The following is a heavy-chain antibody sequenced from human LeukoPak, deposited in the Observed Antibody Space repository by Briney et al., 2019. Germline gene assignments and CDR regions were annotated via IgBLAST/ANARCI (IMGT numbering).Heavy chain of an antibody. J-gene: IGHJ4*02. CDR1: GYTFTSYG. CDR2: ISAYKGNT. D-gene: IGHD6-13*01. V-gene: IGHV1-18*01. CDR3: ARDRGIAAAGTSFTFDY. Sequence: ASVKVSCKASGYTFTSYGISWVRQAPGQGLEWMGWISAYKGNTNYAQKLQGRVTMTTDTSTSTAYMELRSLRSDDTAVYYCARDRGIAAAGTSFTFDYWGQGTLVTVSS.